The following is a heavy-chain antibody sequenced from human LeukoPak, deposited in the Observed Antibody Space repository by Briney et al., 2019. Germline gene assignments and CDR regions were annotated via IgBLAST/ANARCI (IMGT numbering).Heavy chain of an antibody. Sequence: ASVKVSCKASGYTFTSYDIEWVRQATGQGLEWMGWMNPNSGNTGYAQKFQGRVTMTRNTSISTAYMELSSLRSEDTAVYYCARAMTTVTEFDYRGQGTLVTVSS. J-gene: IGHJ4*02. CDR3: ARAMTTVTEFDY. CDR2: MNPNSGNT. CDR1: GYTFTSYD. D-gene: IGHD4-17*01. V-gene: IGHV1-8*01.